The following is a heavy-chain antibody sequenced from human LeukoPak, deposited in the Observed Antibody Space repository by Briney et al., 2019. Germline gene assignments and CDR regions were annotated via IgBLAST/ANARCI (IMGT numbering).Heavy chain of an antibody. Sequence: GGSRRLSLAASGFTFSSYAMSWVRQAPGKGLEWSSAISGSGGRTYYTDSVKGRFTISRDNSKNTLYLQMNSLRAEDTAVYYCAKVFRKDGDFHLFDYWGQGTLVTVSS. D-gene: IGHD4-17*01. V-gene: IGHV3-23*01. CDR2: ISGSGGRT. CDR3: AKVFRKDGDFHLFDY. CDR1: GFTFSSYA. J-gene: IGHJ4*02.